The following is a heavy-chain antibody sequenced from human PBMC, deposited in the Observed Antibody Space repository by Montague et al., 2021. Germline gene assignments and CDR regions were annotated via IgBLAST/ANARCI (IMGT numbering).Heavy chain of an antibody. Sequence: SETLSLTCTVSNGSIGSSTSYWGWIRQPPGQGLEWIGTIYYTGTTYFNTSLKSRVTISKDTSKSQFSLKLSSVTAADTAVYYCARPRVTQDHWFDPWGQGTLVTVSS. CDR1: NGSIGSSTSY. CDR2: IYYTGTT. D-gene: IGHD2-15*01. J-gene: IGHJ5*02. CDR3: ARPRVTQDHWFDP. V-gene: IGHV4-39*01.